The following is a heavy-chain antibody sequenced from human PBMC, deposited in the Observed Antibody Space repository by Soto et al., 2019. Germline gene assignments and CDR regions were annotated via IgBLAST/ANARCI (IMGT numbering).Heavy chain of an antibody. CDR1: GFTFSSYG. CDR2: ISDDGSKK. Sequence: QVLLVESGGGVVQPGRSLRLSCAASGFTFSSYGMYWVRKAPGKGLEWVAVISDDGSKKYYADYVKGRFTISRDNSKNTLYLQMNSLRAEDTAAYYCAKDRTHAFEIWGQGTMVTVSS. V-gene: IGHV3-30*18. CDR3: AKDRTHAFEI. J-gene: IGHJ3*02.